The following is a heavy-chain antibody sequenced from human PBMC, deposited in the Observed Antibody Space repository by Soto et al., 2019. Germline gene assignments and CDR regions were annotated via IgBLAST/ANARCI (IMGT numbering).Heavy chain of an antibody. CDR1: GGSISSSNW. J-gene: IGHJ4*02. V-gene: IGHV4-4*02. Sequence: QVQLQESGPGLVKPSATLSLTCAVSGGSISSSNWWGWVRQPPGKGLEWIGEIYHRGSTNYNPSLRSGVTKSVDKSKDQFSRRRTAATGADTAVYYCARLVVAATWSHWGQGTLVTV. CDR2: IYHRGST. CDR3: ARLVVAATWSH. D-gene: IGHD2-15*01.